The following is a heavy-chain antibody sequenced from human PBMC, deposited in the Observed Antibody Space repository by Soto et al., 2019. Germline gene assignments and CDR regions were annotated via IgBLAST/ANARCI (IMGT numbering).Heavy chain of an antibody. CDR3: ARQGGVWGTYVGYFVT. CDR2: IYHNGRI. Sequence: SETLSLTCAVSGFSISSGYYWVWIRQPPGKGLEWIATIYHNGRIYYNPSLKSRVTLSLDMPKNQFSLRLTSVAAADTPIYYCARQGGVWGTYVGYFVTWCQGNLLTVSS. J-gene: IGHJ4*02. CDR1: GFSISSGYY. D-gene: IGHD3-16*01. V-gene: IGHV4-38-2*01.